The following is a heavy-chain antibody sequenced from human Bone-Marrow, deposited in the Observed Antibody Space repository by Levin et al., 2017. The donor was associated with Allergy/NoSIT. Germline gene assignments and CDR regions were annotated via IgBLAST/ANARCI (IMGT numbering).Heavy chain of an antibody. CDR1: GYTFITYY. CDR2: IYPGDSDT. CDR3: ARHYTLDV. J-gene: IGHJ6*02. V-gene: IGHV5-51*01. Sequence: ASVKVSCKGSGYTFITYYFAWVRQMPGKGLEWVGIIYPGDSDTRYSPSFRGQVTISADKSISTAYLQWDSLKASDTATYYCARHYTLDVWGQGTTVTVSS.